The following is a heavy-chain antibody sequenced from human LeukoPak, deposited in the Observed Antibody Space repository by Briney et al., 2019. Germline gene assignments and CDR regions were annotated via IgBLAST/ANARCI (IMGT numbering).Heavy chain of an antibody. J-gene: IGHJ4*02. D-gene: IGHD1-14*01. CDR2: IAVTGGT. V-gene: IGHV3-23*01. CDR1: GFTLSNYA. Sequence: GGSLRLSCTASGFTLSNYAMSWVRQGPGKGLEWVSAIAVTGGTYHADSVRGRLTISRDSSKNTLYLQMSSLRAEDAGVYYCAKSSPPPINYWGQGTLVTVSS. CDR3: AKSSPPPINY.